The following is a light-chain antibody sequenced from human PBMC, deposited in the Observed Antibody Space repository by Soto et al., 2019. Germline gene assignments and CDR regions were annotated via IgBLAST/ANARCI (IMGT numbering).Light chain of an antibody. CDR2: EVN. Sequence: QSVLTQPPSASGSPGQSVTISCTGTSSDVGGYSYVSWYQQHPDKAPKLMTYEVNKRPSGVPGRFSGSKSGNTASLTVSGLQAEDEADYYCSSYAGSNKVVFGGGTKLTVL. CDR1: SSDVGGYSY. V-gene: IGLV2-8*01. J-gene: IGLJ2*01. CDR3: SSYAGSNKVV.